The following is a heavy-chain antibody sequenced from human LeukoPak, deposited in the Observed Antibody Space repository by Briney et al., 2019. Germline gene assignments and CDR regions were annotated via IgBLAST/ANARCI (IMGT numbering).Heavy chain of an antibody. CDR3: ARDGEDGVCDY. Sequence: GGSLRLSCAASGFTFSSYSMNWVRQAPGKGLEWVSYISSSSSTLYYADSVKGRFTISRDNAKNSLYLQMNSLRAEDTAVYYCARDGEDGVCDYWGQGTLVTVSS. D-gene: IGHD3-10*01. CDR2: ISSSSSTL. J-gene: IGHJ4*02. V-gene: IGHV3-48*01. CDR1: GFTFSSYS.